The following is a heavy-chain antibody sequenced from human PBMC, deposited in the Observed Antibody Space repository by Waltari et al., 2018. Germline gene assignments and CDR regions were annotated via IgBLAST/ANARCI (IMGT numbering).Heavy chain of an antibody. CDR2: INHSGST. CDR3: RIAVAAQQYYFDY. V-gene: IGHV4-34*01. J-gene: IGHJ4*02. CDR1: GGSFSGYY. D-gene: IGHD6-19*01. Sequence: QVQLQQWGAGLLKPSETLSLTCAVYGGSFSGYYWSWIRQRPGKGLEWIGEINHSGSTNYNPSLKSRVTISVDTSKNQFSLKLSSVTAADTAVYYCRIAVAAQQYYFDYWGQGTLVTVSS.